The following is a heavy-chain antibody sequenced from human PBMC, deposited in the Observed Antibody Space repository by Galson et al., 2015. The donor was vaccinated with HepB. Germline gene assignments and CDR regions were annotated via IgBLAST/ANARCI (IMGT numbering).Heavy chain of an antibody. J-gene: IGHJ6*02. CDR3: ARDFGNHYYYYYYGMDV. CDR2: IYHSGST. D-gene: IGHD4-23*01. CDR1: GGSISSSNW. Sequence: EILSLTCAVSGGSISSSNWWSWVRQPPGKGLEWIGEIYHSGSTNYNPSLKSRVTISVDKSKNQFSLKLSSVTAADTAVYYCARDFGNHYYYYYYGMDVWGQGTTVTVSS. V-gene: IGHV4-4*02.